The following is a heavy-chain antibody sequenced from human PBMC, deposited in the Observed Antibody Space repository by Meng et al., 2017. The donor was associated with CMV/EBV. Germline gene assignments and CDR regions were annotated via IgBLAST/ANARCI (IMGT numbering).Heavy chain of an antibody. CDR3: ARVTGAGDYYFDY. CDR2: ISSNGGST. Sequence: GGSLRLSCAASGFTVSSNYMSWVRQAPGKGLEYVSAISSNGGSTYYADSVKGRFTISRDNSRNTLYLQMGSLRAEDMAVYYCARVTGAGDYYFDYWGQGTLVTVSS. CDR1: GFTVSSNY. D-gene: IGHD4-17*01. J-gene: IGHJ4*02. V-gene: IGHV3-64*02.